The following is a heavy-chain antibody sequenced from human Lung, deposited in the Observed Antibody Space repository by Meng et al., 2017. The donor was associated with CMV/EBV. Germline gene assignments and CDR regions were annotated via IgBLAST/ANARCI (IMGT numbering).Heavy chain of an antibody. CDR3: SKMVRTLAPGGGVDD. CDR2: ILYDGSYK. D-gene: IGHD4/OR15-4a*01. V-gene: IGHV3-30*02. CDR1: GFTFSSYG. Sequence: SCAASGFTFSSYGMHWVRQAPGKGLEWVACILYDGSYKYSADSVKGRFTISRDNSKNTLYLQMNSLRAEDTAVDYCSKMVRTLAPGGGVDDWVQGKXVTVSS. J-gene: IGHJ4*02.